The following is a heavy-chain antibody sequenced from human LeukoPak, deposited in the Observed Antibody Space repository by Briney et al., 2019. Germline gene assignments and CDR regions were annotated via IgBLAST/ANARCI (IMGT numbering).Heavy chain of an antibody. CDR3: ARWKMVRGYCSSTSCFIAVAGFDY. CDR2: IYYSGST. Sequence: SETLSLTCTVSGVSISSGGYYWSWIRQHPGKGLEWIGYIYYSGSTYYNPSLKSRVTISVDTSKNQFSLKLSSVTAADTAVYYCARWKMVRGYCSSTSCFIAVAGFDYWGQGTLVTVSS. CDR1: GVSISSGGYY. J-gene: IGHJ4*02. D-gene: IGHD2-2*01. V-gene: IGHV4-31*03.